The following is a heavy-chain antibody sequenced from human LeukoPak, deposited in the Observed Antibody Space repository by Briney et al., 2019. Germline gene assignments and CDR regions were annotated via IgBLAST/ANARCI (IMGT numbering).Heavy chain of an antibody. V-gene: IGHV3-30*04. CDR2: ISFDGTHD. CDR3: ARARATVTRISSFDI. Sequence: GTSLRLPCAASGFTFSSYAIHWVRQAPGKGLEWVAVISFDGTHDFYADSVKGRFTISRDNSKNTLYLQMNSLRADDTAVYYCARARATVTRISSFDIWGQGTMVTVSS. J-gene: IGHJ3*02. D-gene: IGHD4-17*01. CDR1: GFTFSSYA.